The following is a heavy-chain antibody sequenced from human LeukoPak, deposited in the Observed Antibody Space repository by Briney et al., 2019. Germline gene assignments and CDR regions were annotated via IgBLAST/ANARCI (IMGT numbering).Heavy chain of an antibody. CDR3: AKDLTTYYYDSSGYYYHY. D-gene: IGHD3-22*01. Sequence: GGSLRLSCAASGFTFSSYAMSWVRQAPGKGLEWVSATSGSGGSTYYADSVKGRFTISRDNSKNTLYLQMNSLRAEDTAVYYCAKDLTTYYYDSSGYYYHYWGQGTLVTVSS. CDR1: GFTFSSYA. J-gene: IGHJ4*02. CDR2: TSGSGGST. V-gene: IGHV3-23*01.